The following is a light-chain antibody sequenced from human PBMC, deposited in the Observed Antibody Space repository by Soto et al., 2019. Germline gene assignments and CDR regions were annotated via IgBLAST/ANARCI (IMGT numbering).Light chain of an antibody. J-gene: IGLJ2*01. V-gene: IGLV1-47*02. CDR3: ASWDDRLGAVI. CDR1: TSNIGSNS. Sequence: QSVLTQSPSASGTLGQRVTISCSGSTSNIGSNSVNWYQQLPGAAPKLLMHSNNLRPSGVPERISGSKFGTAASLAISGLRSEDEAVYYCASWDDRLGAVIFGGGTKVTVL. CDR2: SNN.